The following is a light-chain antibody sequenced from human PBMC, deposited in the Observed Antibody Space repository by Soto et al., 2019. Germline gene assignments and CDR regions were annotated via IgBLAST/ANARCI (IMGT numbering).Light chain of an antibody. CDR1: QSISSSY. CDR3: QQYGSTLRT. CDR2: GAS. V-gene: IGKV3-20*01. Sequence: EMVLTQSPGTLSLSPGERATLSCRASQSISSSYLAWYQQIPGQAPRLLIYGASNRATGIPDRFSGSGSGTDFTLIISRLEPEDFAVYYCQQYGSTLRTFGQGTKVDIK. J-gene: IGKJ1*01.